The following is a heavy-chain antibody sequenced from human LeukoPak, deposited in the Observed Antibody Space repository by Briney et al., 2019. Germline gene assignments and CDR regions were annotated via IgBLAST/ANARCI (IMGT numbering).Heavy chain of an antibody. D-gene: IGHD2-2*02. CDR2: INHSGST. J-gene: IGHJ3*02. CDR1: GGSFSGYY. CDR3: ARGAIPWAFDI. Sequence: SETLSLTCAVYGGSFSGYYWSWIRQPPGKGLEWIGEINHSGSTNYNPSLKSRVTISVDTSKNQFSLKLSSVTAADTAVYYCARGAIPWAFDIWGQGTMVTVSS. V-gene: IGHV4-34*01.